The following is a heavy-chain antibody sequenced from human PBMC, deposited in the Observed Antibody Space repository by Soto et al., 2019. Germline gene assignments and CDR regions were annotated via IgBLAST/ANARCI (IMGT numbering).Heavy chain of an antibody. J-gene: IGHJ6*02. CDR1: GGTFSSYA. CDR3: AREYNWNDVRYGMDV. Sequence: GASVKVSCKASGGTFSSYAISWVRQAPGQGLEWMGGITPVFGTANYAQQFQGRVTITADESTTTAYMELSSLRSEDTAVYFCAREYNWNDVRYGMDVWGQGTTVTVSS. D-gene: IGHD1-20*01. CDR2: ITPVFGTA. V-gene: IGHV1-69*13.